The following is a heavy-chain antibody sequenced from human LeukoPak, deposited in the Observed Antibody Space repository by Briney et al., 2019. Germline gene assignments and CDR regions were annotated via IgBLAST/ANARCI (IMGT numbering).Heavy chain of an antibody. D-gene: IGHD3-3*01. Sequence: SETLSLTCAVYGGSFSGYYWSWIRQPPGKGLEWIGEINHSGSTNYNPSLKSRDTISVDTSKNQFSLKLSPVTAADTAVYYCARGTFWSGYYYFDYWGQGTLVTVSS. CDR1: GGSFSGYY. CDR3: ARGTFWSGYYYFDY. J-gene: IGHJ4*02. CDR2: INHSGST. V-gene: IGHV4-34*01.